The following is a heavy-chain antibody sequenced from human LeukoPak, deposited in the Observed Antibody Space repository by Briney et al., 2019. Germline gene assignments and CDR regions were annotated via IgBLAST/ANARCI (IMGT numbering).Heavy chain of an antibody. CDR1: GFTFSSYA. V-gene: IGHV3-23*01. CDR3: AKDGHDYDRNYWYFDL. Sequence: GGSLRLSCAASGFTFSSYAMSWVRQAPGRGLEWVSAISASGGSTYYADSVKGRFTISRDNSKNTLFLQMNSLRAEDTALYYCAKDGHDYDRNYWYFDLWGRGTLVTVSS. J-gene: IGHJ2*01. CDR2: ISASGGST. D-gene: IGHD4-17*01.